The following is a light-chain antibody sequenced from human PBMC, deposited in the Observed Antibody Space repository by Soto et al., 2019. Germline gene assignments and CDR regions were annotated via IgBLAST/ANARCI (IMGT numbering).Light chain of an antibody. J-gene: IGKJ4*01. Sequence: ELVLTQSPATLSVSPGERATLSCRASQGVGSTLAWYQQEPGQAPRLLIYDASTRATGIPARFSGDGSGTEFTLTISSLQSDDCAVYYCQHYKTWPLTFGGGTRVDIK. CDR1: QGVGST. CDR2: DAS. CDR3: QHYKTWPLT. V-gene: IGKV3-15*01.